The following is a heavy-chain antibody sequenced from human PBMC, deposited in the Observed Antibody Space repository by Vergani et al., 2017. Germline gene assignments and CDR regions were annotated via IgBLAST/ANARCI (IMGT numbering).Heavy chain of an antibody. CDR1: GGSISSYY. CDR2: MYATGST. CDR3: ARGLIVVVPAASYNWFDP. J-gene: IGHJ5*02. V-gene: IGHV4-4*07. Sequence: QVQLRESGPGLVKPSETLSLTCTVSGGSISSYYWSWIRQPAGKGLEWIGRMYATGSTNYNPSLKSRVTISVDTSKNQFSLKLSSVTAADTAVYYCARGLIVVVPAASYNWFDPWGQGTLVTVSS. D-gene: IGHD2-2*01.